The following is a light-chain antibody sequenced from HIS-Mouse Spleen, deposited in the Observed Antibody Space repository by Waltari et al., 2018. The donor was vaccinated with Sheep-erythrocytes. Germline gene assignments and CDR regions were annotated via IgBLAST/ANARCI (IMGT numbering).Light chain of an antibody. Sequence: AIRMTQSPSSLSASTGDRVTITCRASQGISSYLAWYQQKPGRAPKLLSYAASTLQSGVPSRVSGSGSGTDFTLTISCLQSEDFATYYCQQYYSYPYTFGQGTKLEIK. V-gene: IGKV1-8*01. J-gene: IGKJ2*01. CDR2: AAS. CDR3: QQYYSYPYT. CDR1: QGISSY.